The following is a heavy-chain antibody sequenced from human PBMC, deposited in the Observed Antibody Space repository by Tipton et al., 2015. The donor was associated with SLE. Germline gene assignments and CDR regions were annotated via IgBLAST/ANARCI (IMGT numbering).Heavy chain of an antibody. CDR1: GGSFSGYY. J-gene: IGHJ4*02. V-gene: IGHV4-34*01. D-gene: IGHD5-12*01. CDR3: ARDNGYSALFDY. CDR2: INHSGST. Sequence: GLVKPSETLSLTCAVYGGSFSGYYWSWIRQPPGKGLEWIGDINHSGSTNYNPSLKSRVTISVDTSKNQFSLKLSSVTAADTAVYHCARDNGYSALFDYWGQGTLVTVSS.